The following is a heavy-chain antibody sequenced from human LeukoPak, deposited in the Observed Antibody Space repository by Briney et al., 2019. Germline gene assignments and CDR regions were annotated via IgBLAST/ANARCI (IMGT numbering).Heavy chain of an antibody. J-gene: IGHJ5*01. V-gene: IGHV3-30*01. CDR1: GFTFSRYA. CDR3: FTGSAYYYDS. D-gene: IGHD3-22*01. Sequence: GGSLRLSCAASGFTFSRYAMHWVRQAPGKGLEWVAVTSPDGNEKYYADSVKGRFTISRDNSKNTEFLQMNSLSTEDMAVYSCFTGSAYYYDSWGQGTLVTVSS. CDR2: TSPDGNEK.